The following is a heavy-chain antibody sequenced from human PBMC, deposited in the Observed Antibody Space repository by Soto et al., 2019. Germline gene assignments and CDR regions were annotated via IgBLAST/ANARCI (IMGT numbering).Heavy chain of an antibody. Sequence: QPGGSLRLSCVASGFTFRTYRMTWVRRAPGKGLQWVANINEHGSEKQYVDSVKGRFTISRDNAKNSLYLQMNGLRAEDTAVYHCVKGVGFLGPWGQGTLVTVSS. CDR2: INEHGSEK. CDR1: GFTFRTYR. J-gene: IGHJ5*02. V-gene: IGHV3-7*01. D-gene: IGHD1-26*01. CDR3: VKGVGFLGP.